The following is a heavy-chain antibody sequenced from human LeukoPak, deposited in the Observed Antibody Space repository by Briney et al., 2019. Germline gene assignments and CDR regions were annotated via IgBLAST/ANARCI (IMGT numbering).Heavy chain of an antibody. CDR3: ARMYSSSWPHYFDY. V-gene: IGHV4-39*07. D-gene: IGHD6-13*01. CDR1: GGSISSSSYY. J-gene: IGHJ4*02. Sequence: SETLSLTCSVSGGSISSSSYYWGWIRQPPGKGLEWIGSIYYSGSTYYNPSLKSRVTISVDTSKNQFSLKLSSVTAADTAVYYCARMYSSSWPHYFDYWGQGTLVTVSS. CDR2: IYYSGST.